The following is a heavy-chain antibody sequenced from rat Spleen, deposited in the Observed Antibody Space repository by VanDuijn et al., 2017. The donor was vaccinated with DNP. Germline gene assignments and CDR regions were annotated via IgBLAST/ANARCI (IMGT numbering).Heavy chain of an antibody. J-gene: IGHJ2*01. V-gene: IGHV5S11*01. D-gene: IGHD1-4*01. CDR3: ARHGDFGYGDF. Sequence: PTGGLEWVASISPSGANIYYRDSVRGRFTIFRDIPKSTLYLQMDSLRSEETATYYCARHGDFGYGDFWGQGVMVTVSS. CDR2: ISPSGANI.